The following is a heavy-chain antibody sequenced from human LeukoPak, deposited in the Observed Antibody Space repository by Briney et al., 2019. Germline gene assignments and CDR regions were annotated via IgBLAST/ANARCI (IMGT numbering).Heavy chain of an antibody. Sequence: GGSLRLSCAASGFTFSSYAMSWVRQAPGKGLEWVAFIRYDGSNKKYADSVKGRFTISRDNSKNTLYLQMNSLRAEDTAVFYCAKSSGGFGELNLVRYHYMDVWGKGTTVTISS. CDR3: AKSSGGFGELNLVRYHYMDV. CDR1: GFTFSSYA. CDR2: IRYDGSNK. D-gene: IGHD3-10*01. J-gene: IGHJ6*03. V-gene: IGHV3-30*02.